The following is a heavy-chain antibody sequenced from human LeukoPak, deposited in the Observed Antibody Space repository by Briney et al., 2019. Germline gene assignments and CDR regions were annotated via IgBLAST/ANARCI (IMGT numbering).Heavy chain of an antibody. CDR1: GYTFTSYV. D-gene: IGHD3-9*01. CDR3: EDGIRDFDWLLIPKPKIDY. Sequence: ASVKVSYKASGYTFTSYVISWVRQAPGQWLEWMGWISAYNGNTNYAQKLQGRVTMTTDTSTSTAYMELRSLRSDDTVFYQAEDGIRDFDWLLIPKPKIDYWGQGTLVTVSS. V-gene: IGHV1-18*01. J-gene: IGHJ4*02. CDR2: ISAYNGNT.